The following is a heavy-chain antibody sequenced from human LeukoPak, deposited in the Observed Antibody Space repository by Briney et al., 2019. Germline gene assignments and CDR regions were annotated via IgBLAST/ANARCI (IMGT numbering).Heavy chain of an antibody. V-gene: IGHV3-21*01. J-gene: IGHJ4*02. CDR1: GFTFSSYS. Sequence: GGSLRLSCAASGFTFSSYSMNWVRQAPGKGLEWVSSITSSSSYIYYADSVRGRFTISRDNAKNSLCLQMNSLRAEDTAVYYCARHVVAVGFDYWGQGTLVTVSS. CDR3: ARHVVAVGFDY. D-gene: IGHD3-22*01. CDR2: ITSSSSYI.